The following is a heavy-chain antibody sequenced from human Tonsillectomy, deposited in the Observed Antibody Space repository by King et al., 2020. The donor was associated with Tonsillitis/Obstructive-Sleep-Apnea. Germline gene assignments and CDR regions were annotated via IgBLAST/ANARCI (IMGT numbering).Heavy chain of an antibody. D-gene: IGHD3-3*01. V-gene: IGHV1-46*01. CDR2: INPSSVST. CDR1: GYTFTSND. Sequence: QLVQSGAEVKKPGASVKVSCKASGYTFTSNDIHWVRQAPGQGLEWMGIINPSSVSTSYAQKFQGRVTVARDTSTSTLYMELSTLRSEDTAVYYCARTPGGIFAVDTFDYWGQGTLVTVSS. CDR3: ARTPGGIFAVDTFDY. J-gene: IGHJ4*02.